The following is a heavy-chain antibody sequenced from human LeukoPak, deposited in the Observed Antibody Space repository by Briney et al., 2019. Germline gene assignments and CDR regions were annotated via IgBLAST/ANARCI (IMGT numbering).Heavy chain of an antibody. CDR1: GFTFSSYA. V-gene: IGHV3-23*01. Sequence: GGSLRLSCAASGFTFSSYAMSWVRQAPGKGLEWVSAISGSGGSTYYADSAKGRFTISRDNAKNTLYLQMNSLRAEDTASRAPYYYDSSGYSGPFAAFDIWGQGTMVTVSS. J-gene: IGHJ3*02. D-gene: IGHD3-22*01. CDR3: YYYDSSGYSGPFAAFDI. CDR2: ISGSGGST.